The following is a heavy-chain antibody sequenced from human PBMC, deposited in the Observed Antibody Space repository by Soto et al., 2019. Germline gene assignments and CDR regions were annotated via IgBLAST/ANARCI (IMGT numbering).Heavy chain of an antibody. CDR1: GYTFTGYY. CDR2: INPNSGGT. CDR3: ARGGGYSYGFGTGAFDI. D-gene: IGHD5-18*01. J-gene: IGHJ3*02. V-gene: IGHV1-2*04. Sequence: ASVKVSCKASGYTFTGYYMHWVRQAPGQGLEWMGWINPNSGGTNYAQKFQGWVTMTRDTSISTAYMELSRLRSDDTAVYYCARGGGYSYGFGTGAFDIWGQGTMVTVSS.